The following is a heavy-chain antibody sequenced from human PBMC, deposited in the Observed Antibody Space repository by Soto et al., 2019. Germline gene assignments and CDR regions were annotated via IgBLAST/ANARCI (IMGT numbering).Heavy chain of an antibody. CDR1: GGTFSSYA. Sequence: GASVKVSCKASGGTFSSYAISCVRQAPGQGLEWMGGIIPIFGTANYAQKFQGRVTITADESTSTAYMELSSLRSEDTAVYYCARDCGGDCLNHVADAFDIWGQGTMVTVSS. CDR2: IIPIFGTA. CDR3: ARDCGGDCLNHVADAFDI. V-gene: IGHV1-69*13. D-gene: IGHD2-21*02. J-gene: IGHJ3*02.